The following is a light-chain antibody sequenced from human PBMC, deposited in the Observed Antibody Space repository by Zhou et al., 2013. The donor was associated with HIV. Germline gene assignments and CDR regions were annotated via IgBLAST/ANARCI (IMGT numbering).Light chain of an antibody. CDR1: QSLVYSDGNTY. Sequence: DVVLTQSPVSLAVTRGQPASISCRSSQSLVYSDGNTYLNWFQQRPGQSPRRLIYKLSKRDSGVPDRFSGSGSGTDFTLQISRVEPEDVGIYYCMQALQTPWTFGQGTKVEIK. CDR2: KLS. V-gene: IGKV2-30*01. CDR3: MQALQTPWT. J-gene: IGKJ1*01.